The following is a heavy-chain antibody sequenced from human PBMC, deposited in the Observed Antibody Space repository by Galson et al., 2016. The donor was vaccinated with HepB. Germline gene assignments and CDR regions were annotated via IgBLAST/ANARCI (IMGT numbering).Heavy chain of an antibody. CDR2: ISSSSTI. CDR3: ARDSHVGATPFDY. V-gene: IGHV3-48*02. J-gene: IGHJ4*02. Sequence: SLRLSCAGSGFTFSRYSMNWVRQAPGKGLEWVSYISSSSTIYYADSVKGRFTISRDNARNSLYLHMNSLRDEDTAVYYCARDSHVGATPFDYWGQGTLVTVSS. D-gene: IGHD1-26*01. CDR1: GFTFSRYS.